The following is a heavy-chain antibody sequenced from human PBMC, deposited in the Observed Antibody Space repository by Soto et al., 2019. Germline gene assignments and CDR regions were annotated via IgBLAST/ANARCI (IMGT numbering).Heavy chain of an antibody. CDR3: ARGYRENYFYDMDV. CDR2: IIPMFGIG. V-gene: IGHV1-69*01. J-gene: IGHJ6*02. CDR1: GGSFSKYG. D-gene: IGHD1-26*01. Sequence: QVQLVQSGAEVKMPGSSVRVSCKASGGSFSKYGISWVRQAPGQGLEWMGGIIPMFGIGNYAEKFLGRVTITADESTSTSHMELSSLRSEDTAVYFCARGYRENYFYDMDVSGQGTTVTVSS.